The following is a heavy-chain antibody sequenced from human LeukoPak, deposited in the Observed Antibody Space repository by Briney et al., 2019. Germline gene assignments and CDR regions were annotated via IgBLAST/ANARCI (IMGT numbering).Heavy chain of an antibody. J-gene: IGHJ4*02. CDR3: ARFKGGTGFDY. Sequence: SETLSHTCAVSAGSITATDFDSAWLRHPPGQPLEWIATISSSGKSYYNPYFMSRLTISVDTSKNQFSLDVTSVTAADTGLFYCARFKGGTGFDYWGRGVLVIVS. CDR2: ISSSGKS. D-gene: IGHD1-26*01. CDR1: AGSITATDFD. V-gene: IGHV4-39*01.